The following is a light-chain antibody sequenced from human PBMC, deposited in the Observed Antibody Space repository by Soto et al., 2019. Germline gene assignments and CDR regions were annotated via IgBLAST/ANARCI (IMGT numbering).Light chain of an antibody. J-gene: IGKJ1*01. CDR1: QSVSSYY. V-gene: IGKV3-20*01. CDR2: AAS. CDR3: QQCGSSPWT. Sequence: PGERATLSCRASQSVSSYYLAWYQQKPGQAPRLLIYAASSRATGIPDRFSGGGSGTDFTLTISRLEPEDFAVYYCQQCGSSPWTFGQGTKVDIK.